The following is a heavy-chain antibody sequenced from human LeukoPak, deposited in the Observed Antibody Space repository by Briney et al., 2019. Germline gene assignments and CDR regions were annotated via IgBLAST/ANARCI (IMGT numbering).Heavy chain of an antibody. CDR2: ISSNGGST. J-gene: IGHJ4*02. CDR3: VKRLNNYFDH. D-gene: IGHD4/OR15-4a*01. CDR1: GFTFNSYA. V-gene: IGHV3-64D*06. Sequence: PGGSLRLSCSASGFTFNSYAMHWVRQAPGKGLEFVSGISSNGGSTYYTDPVKGRLTISRDNSKNTVYLQMSSLRPEDTAVYFCVKRLNNYFDHWGQGTLVTVSS.